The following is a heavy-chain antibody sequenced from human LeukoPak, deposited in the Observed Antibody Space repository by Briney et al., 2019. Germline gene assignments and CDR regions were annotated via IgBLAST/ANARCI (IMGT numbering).Heavy chain of an antibody. J-gene: IGHJ4*02. Sequence: GGSLRLSCTVSGFTVSSNSWSWVRQAPGKGLEWVSFIYSGGNTHYSDSVTGRFTNSRDNSKNTLYLQMNSLRAEDTAIYYCARRAGEHSHPYDYWGQGTLVTVSS. CDR1: GFTVSSNS. CDR3: ARRAGEHSHPYDY. D-gene: IGHD1/OR15-1a*01. V-gene: IGHV3-53*01. CDR2: IYSGGNT.